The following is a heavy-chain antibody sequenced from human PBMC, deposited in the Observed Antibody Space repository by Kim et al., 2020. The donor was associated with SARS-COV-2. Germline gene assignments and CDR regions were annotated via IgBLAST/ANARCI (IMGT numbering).Heavy chain of an antibody. V-gene: IGHV3-21*01. CDR1: GFTFSSYS. J-gene: IGHJ4*02. D-gene: IGHD3-22*01. CDR3: ARGGYYYDSSGYHDY. Sequence: GGSLRLSCAASGFTFSSYSMNWVRQAPGKGLEWVSSISSSSSYIYYADSVKGRFTISRDNAKNSLYLQMNSPRAEDTAVYYCARGGYYYDSSGYHDYWGQGTLVTVSS. CDR2: ISSSSSYI.